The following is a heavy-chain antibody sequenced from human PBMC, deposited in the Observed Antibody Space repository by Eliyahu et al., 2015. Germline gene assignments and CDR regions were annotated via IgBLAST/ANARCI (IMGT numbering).Heavy chain of an antibody. D-gene: IGHD5-24*01. J-gene: IGHJ4*02. CDR1: GFXFSNAW. Sequence: EVQLVESGGGLVKPGGSLRLSCAASGFXFSNAWMSWVRQAPGKGLEWVGRIKSKTDGGTTDYAAPVKGRFTISRDDSKNTLYLQMNSLKTEDTAVYYCTTHLPLRRDGYNFDYWGQGTLVTVSS. CDR3: TTHLPLRRDGYNFDY. CDR2: IKSKTDGGTT. V-gene: IGHV3-15*01.